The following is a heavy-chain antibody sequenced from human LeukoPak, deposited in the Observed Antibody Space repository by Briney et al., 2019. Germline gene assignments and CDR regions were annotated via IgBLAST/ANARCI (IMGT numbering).Heavy chain of an antibody. CDR2: ISGSGDST. V-gene: IGHV3-23*01. J-gene: IGHJ5*02. CDR1: AFTFSSYA. CDR3: AKAHCGSTSCPPDT. D-gene: IGHD2-2*01. Sequence: PGGSLRLSCAASAFTFSSYAMTWVRQAPGKGLKWVSVISGSGDSTYYADSVKGRFTISRDNSKNTLYLQMNSPRAEDTALYYCAKAHCGSTSCPPDTWGQGTLVTVSS.